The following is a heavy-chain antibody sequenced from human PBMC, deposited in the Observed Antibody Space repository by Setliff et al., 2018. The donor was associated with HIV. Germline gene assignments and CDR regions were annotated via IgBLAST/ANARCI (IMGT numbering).Heavy chain of an antibody. CDR1: GASINSHY. Sequence: SGTLSLTCTVSGASINSHYWSWIRQPPGKGLECIGSIYYSGVTNYSPSLKSRVTISVDTSKNHVSLRLNSVTAADTAVYYCVRVFDRWLLDAFDIWGQGTMVTVSS. D-gene: IGHD2-15*01. CDR2: IYYSGVT. V-gene: IGHV4-59*11. J-gene: IGHJ3*02. CDR3: VRVFDRWLLDAFDI.